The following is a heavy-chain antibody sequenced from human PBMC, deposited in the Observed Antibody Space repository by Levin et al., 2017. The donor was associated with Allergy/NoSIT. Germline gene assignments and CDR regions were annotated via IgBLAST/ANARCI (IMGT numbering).Heavy chain of an antibody. CDR3: AAERRNNDYGGNSGTYYYGMDV. CDR1: GFTFTSSA. J-gene: IGHJ6*02. V-gene: IGHV1-58*01. CDR2: IVVGSGNT. Sequence: GASVKVSCKASGFTFTSSAVQWVRQARGQRLEWIGWIVVGSGNTNYAQKFQERVTITRDMSTSTAYMELSSLRSEDTAVYYCAAERRNNDYGGNSGTYYYGMDVWGQGTTVTVSS. D-gene: IGHD4-23*01.